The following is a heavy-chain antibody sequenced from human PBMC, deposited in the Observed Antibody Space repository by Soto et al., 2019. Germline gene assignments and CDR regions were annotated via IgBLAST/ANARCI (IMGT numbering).Heavy chain of an antibody. CDR3: AILLFPNWLDR. Sequence: PSETLSLTCTVSGGSFSTYCWSWIRQPPGKGLEWIGYICSSGSTNSNPSLRSRVTTSVDTSKNQLSLRLRSVTAADTAVYYCAILLFPNWLDRWGQGTLVTVSS. J-gene: IGHJ5*02. CDR1: GGSFSTYC. CDR2: ICSSGST. D-gene: IGHD2-21*01. V-gene: IGHV4-59*01.